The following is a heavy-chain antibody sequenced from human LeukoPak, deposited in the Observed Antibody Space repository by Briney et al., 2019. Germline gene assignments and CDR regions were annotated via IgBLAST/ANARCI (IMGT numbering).Heavy chain of an antibody. J-gene: IGHJ4*02. Sequence: TGGSLRLSCAASGFTFSNAWMSWVRQAPGKGLEWVGRIKSKTDGGTTDYAAPVKGRFTISRDDSKNTLYLQMNSLKTEDTAVYYCTTDRQWLVGGYWGQGTLVTVSS. CDR1: GFTFSNAW. CDR2: IKSKTDGGTT. D-gene: IGHD6-19*01. V-gene: IGHV3-15*01. CDR3: TTDRQWLVGGY.